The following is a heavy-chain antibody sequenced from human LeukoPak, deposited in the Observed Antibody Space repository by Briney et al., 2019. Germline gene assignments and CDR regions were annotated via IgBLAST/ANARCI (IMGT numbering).Heavy chain of an antibody. Sequence: GGSLRLSCAASGFTFSSYSMNWVRQAPGKWLEWVSSISSSSSYIYYADSVKGRFTISRDNAKNSLYLQMSSLRAEDTAVYYCARAYSSSSNNWFDPWGQGTLVTVSS. D-gene: IGHD6-13*01. CDR2: ISSSSSYI. CDR1: GFTFSSYS. CDR3: ARAYSSSSNNWFDP. J-gene: IGHJ5*02. V-gene: IGHV3-21*01.